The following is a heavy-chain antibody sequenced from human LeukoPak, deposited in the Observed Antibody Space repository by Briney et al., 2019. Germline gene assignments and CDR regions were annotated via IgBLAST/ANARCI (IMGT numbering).Heavy chain of an antibody. CDR1: GYSISRGRF. V-gene: IGHV4-38-2*01. J-gene: IGHJ3*02. D-gene: IGHD6-6*01. CDR2: IYDTGTT. Sequence: SQTLSLTRSVSGYSISRGRFWGWVRRPPGKGLEWLGSIYDTGTTYLSPSLKNRLTISVDTSRNQFSLKLTSMTAADTAMYYCAKTSSVAARGPFDIWGLGTVVTVSP. CDR3: AKTSSVAARGPFDI.